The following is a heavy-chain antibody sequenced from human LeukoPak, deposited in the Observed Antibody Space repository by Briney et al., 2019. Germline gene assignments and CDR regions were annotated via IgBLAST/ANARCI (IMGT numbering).Heavy chain of an antibody. Sequence: ASVKVSCKASGYTFTGYYMHWVRQAPGPGLEWMGWINPNSGGTNYAQKFQGRVTMTGDTSISTAYMELSSLRSDDTAVYYCARLYSGYGNYYYYMDVWGKGTTVTVSS. CDR3: ARLYSGYGNYYYYMDV. CDR2: INPNSGGT. CDR1: GYTFTGYY. D-gene: IGHD5-12*01. V-gene: IGHV1-2*02. J-gene: IGHJ6*03.